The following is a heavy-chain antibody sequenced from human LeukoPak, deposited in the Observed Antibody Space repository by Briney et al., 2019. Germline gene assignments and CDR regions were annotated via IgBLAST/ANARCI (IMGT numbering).Heavy chain of an antibody. CDR3: ARDTYDYGYTFDI. J-gene: IGHJ3*02. CDR2: ISYSGST. Sequence: SETLSPTCTVSGGTLSSYYWSWMRQPPGKGLEWIGHISYSGSTNYNPSLKSQVTISADTSKNQFSLKLNSVTAADTAVYYCARDTYDYGYTFDIWGQGTMVTVSS. CDR1: GGTLSSYY. V-gene: IGHV4-59*01. D-gene: IGHD3-16*01.